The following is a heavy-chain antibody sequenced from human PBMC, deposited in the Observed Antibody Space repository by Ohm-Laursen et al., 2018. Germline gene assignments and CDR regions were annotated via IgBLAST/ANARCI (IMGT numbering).Heavy chain of an antibody. D-gene: IGHD4-23*01. CDR2: INWDGASS. CDR3: AREAYGGNEYYFDY. V-gene: IGHV3-20*04. Sequence: SLRLSCAASGLTFDDYGMSWVRQAPGKGLEWVSGINWDGASSGYADSVKGRFTISRDNAKSSLHLQMNSLRAEDTALYYCAREAYGGNEYYFDYWGQGTLVTVSS. CDR1: GLTFDDYG. J-gene: IGHJ4*02.